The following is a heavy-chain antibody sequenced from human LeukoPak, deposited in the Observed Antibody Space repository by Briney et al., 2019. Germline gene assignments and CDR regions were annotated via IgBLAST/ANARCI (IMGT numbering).Heavy chain of an antibody. Sequence: SETLSLTCTVSGSISSYYWSWIRQPPRKGLEWIGYIYTSGSTNYNPSLKSRVTISVYTSKNQFSLDLSSVTAADTAVYYCARQKCTSTSCLTKNAFDIWGQGTMVTVSS. D-gene: IGHD2-2*01. J-gene: IGHJ3*02. CDR2: IYTSGST. V-gene: IGHV4-4*09. CDR3: ARQKCTSTSCLTKNAFDI. CDR1: GSISSYY.